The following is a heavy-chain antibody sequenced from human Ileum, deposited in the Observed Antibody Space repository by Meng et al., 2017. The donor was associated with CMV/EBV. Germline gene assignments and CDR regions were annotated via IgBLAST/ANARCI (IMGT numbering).Heavy chain of an antibody. CDR2: INHGNGHT. J-gene: IGHJ4*02. Sequence: SGYTFTNYAIHWMRQAPGQTFEGMGWINHGNGHTKYSQKLEGRLTFARDTSAGTAYMDLSTLGSEDTAVYYCARHWNGQGETVYFDYWGQGTLVTVSS. CDR3: ARHWNGQGETVYFDY. CDR1: GYTFTNYA. D-gene: IGHD1-1*01. V-gene: IGHV1-3*01.